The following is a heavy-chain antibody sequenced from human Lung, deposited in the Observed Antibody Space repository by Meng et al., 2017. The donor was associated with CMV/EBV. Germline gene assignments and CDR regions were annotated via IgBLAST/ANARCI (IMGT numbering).Heavy chain of an antibody. CDR3: ASLWFEYEDPVYYFDY. Sequence: SXXVSGGSISSSNYFWGWIRQPPGKGLEWIGIIYYTGSTYYNPSLESRVTISVDTSKNQFSLRLTSVTAADTAVYFCASLWFEYEDPVYYFDYWGQGTXVTVSS. CDR1: GGSISSSNYF. D-gene: IGHD3-10*01. J-gene: IGHJ4*02. V-gene: IGHV4-39*07. CDR2: IYYTGST.